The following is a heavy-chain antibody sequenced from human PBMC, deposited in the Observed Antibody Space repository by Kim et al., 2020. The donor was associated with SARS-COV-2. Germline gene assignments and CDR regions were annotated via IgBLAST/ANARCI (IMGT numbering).Heavy chain of an antibody. V-gene: IGHV3-23*01. CDR3: AKGGIGSGWTSRQAWVDP. J-gene: IGHJ5*02. CDR1: GFTFKNSP. Sequence: GGSLRLSCAASGFTFKNSPMSWVRQAPGKGLEWVSHISRSGGATSYADSVKGRFTISRDNSKNTLYLQMDNLRVDDTALYYCAKGGIGSGWTSRQAWVDPWGQGTLVTVSS. CDR2: ISRSGGAT. D-gene: IGHD6-19*01.